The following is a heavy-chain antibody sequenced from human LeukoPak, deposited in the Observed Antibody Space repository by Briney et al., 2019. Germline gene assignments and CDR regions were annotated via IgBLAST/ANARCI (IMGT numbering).Heavy chain of an antibody. Sequence: SETLSLTCTVSGGSISSSSYYWGWIRQPPGKGLEWIGSIYYSGSTYYNPSLKSRVTISVDTSKNQFPLKLSSVTAADTAVYYCARWRSGWDVFDYWGQGTLVTVSS. CDR3: ARWRSGWDVFDY. J-gene: IGHJ4*02. V-gene: IGHV4-39*01. D-gene: IGHD6-19*01. CDR1: GGSISSSSYY. CDR2: IYYSGST.